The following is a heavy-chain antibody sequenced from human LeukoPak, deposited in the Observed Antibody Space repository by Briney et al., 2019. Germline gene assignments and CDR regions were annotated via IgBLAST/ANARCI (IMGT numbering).Heavy chain of an antibody. CDR1: GGSISSSNHY. Sequence: SETLSLTCTVSGGSISSSNHYWAWIRQPPGKGLEWIGSIYYSGSTYYTPSLKSRVTISLDTSKNQFSLKLTSVTAADTALYYCARVITVAGPNFDYWGQGTLVTVSS. D-gene: IGHD6-19*01. CDR3: ARVITVAGPNFDY. J-gene: IGHJ4*02. V-gene: IGHV4-39*07. CDR2: IYYSGST.